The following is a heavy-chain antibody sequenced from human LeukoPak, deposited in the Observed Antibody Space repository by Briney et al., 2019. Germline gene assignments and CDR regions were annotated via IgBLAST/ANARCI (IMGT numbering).Heavy chain of an antibody. Sequence: GESLKISCKGSGYSFVSYWIGWVRQMPGKGLEWLGIIYPGDSDTTYSPSFQGQVTISVDKSISTAYLQWSSLKASDTAMYYCARLPWELRSFDYWGQGTLVTVSS. J-gene: IGHJ4*02. CDR2: IYPGDSDT. D-gene: IGHD1-26*01. CDR1: GYSFVSYW. CDR3: ARLPWELRSFDY. V-gene: IGHV5-51*01.